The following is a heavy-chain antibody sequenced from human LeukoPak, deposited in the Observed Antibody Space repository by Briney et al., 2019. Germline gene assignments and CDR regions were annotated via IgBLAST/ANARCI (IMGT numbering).Heavy chain of an antibody. Sequence: SETLSLTCTVSGGSISSYYWSWIRQPPGKGLEWIGYIYYSGSTNYNPSLKSRVTISVDTSKNQFSLKLSSVTAADTAVYYCARGCTVVTPGYNWFDPWGQGTLVTVSS. CDR1: GGSISSYY. D-gene: IGHD4-23*01. CDR2: IYYSGST. J-gene: IGHJ5*02. CDR3: ARGCTVVTPGYNWFDP. V-gene: IGHV4-59*01.